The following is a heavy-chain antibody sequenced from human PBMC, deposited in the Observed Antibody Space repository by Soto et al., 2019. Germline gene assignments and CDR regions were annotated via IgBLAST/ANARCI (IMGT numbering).Heavy chain of an antibody. Sequence: SETLSLTCTVSGGSISSGGYYWSWIRQPPGKGLEWIGYIYDSGNTYYNPSLKSQFSISVDRSKNQFSLKLSSVTAADTAVYYCARGQGAAAGHSNFDYWGQGALVTVSS. CDR2: IYDSGNT. D-gene: IGHD6-13*01. J-gene: IGHJ4*02. CDR1: GGSISSGGYY. CDR3: ARGQGAAAGHSNFDY. V-gene: IGHV4-30-2*01.